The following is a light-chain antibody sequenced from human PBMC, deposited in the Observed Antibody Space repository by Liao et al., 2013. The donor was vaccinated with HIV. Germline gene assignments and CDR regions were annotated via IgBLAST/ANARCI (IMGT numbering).Light chain of an antibody. J-gene: IGLJ1*01. CDR2: QNV. CDR1: QLGDRY. V-gene: IGLV3-1*01. CDR3: QTWESTSYV. Sequence: SYELTQPPSVSVSPGEPASITCSGDQLGDRYVSWYQQRPGQSPVLIMFQNVKRPSGIPERFSGSNSGNTATLAISGTQAMDEADYYCQTWESTSYVFGSGTKVIVL.